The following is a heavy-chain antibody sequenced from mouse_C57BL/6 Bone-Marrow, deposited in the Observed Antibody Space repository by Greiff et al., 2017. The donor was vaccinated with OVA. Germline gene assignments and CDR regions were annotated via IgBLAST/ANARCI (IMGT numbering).Heavy chain of an antibody. CDR2: NDPNSGGT. CDR3: ARCRQLRPYFDY. D-gene: IGHD3-2*02. V-gene: IGHV1-72*01. CDR1: GYTFTSYW. J-gene: IGHJ2*01. Sequence: VQLQQPGAELVKPGASVKLSCKASGYTFTSYWMHWVKQRPGRGLEWIGRNDPNSGGTKYNEKFKSKATLTVDKPSSTAYMQLSSLTSEDSAVYYCARCRQLRPYFDYWGQGTTLTVSS.